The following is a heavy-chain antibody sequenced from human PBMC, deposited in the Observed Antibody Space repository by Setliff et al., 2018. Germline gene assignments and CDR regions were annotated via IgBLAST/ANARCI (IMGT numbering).Heavy chain of an antibody. Sequence: SSETLSLTCTVSGGSISSGGYYWSWIRQHPGMGLEWIGYIYYSGSTYHNPSLKSRVTISIDTSKNQFSLKLTSVTAADTAVYYCATTTLGRYCSGGNCYFGYWGQGTLVTVSS. CDR3: ATTTLGRYCSGGNCYFGY. D-gene: IGHD2-15*01. CDR1: GGSISSGGYY. J-gene: IGHJ4*02. CDR2: IYYSGST. V-gene: IGHV4-31*03.